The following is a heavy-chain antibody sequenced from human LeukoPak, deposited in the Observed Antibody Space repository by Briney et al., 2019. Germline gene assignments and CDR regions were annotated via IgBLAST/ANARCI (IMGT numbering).Heavy chain of an antibody. CDR3: ARGPLYSSSWLVY. CDR2: IHHSGST. V-gene: IGHV4-34*01. J-gene: IGHJ4*02. Sequence: SETLSLTCAVYGGSFSGNYWNWIRQPPGKGLEWIGEIHHSGSTNYNPSLKSRVTISVDTSKNQFSLKLSSVTAADTAVYYCARGPLYSSSWLVYWGQGTLVTVSS. CDR1: GGSFSGNY. D-gene: IGHD6-13*01.